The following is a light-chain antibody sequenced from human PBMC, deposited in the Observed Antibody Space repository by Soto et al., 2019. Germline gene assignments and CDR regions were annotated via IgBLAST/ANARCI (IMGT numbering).Light chain of an antibody. J-gene: IGKJ1*01. CDR1: QSVSTN. CDR3: QQYDNWPPWT. Sequence: EIVMTQSPATLSVSPGERATLSCRASQSVSTNLAWYQQKPGQGPRLLIFGASTRATGIPARFSGSGSGTEFTLTISSLQSEDCAVYYCQQYDNWPPWTFGQGTKVEIK. V-gene: IGKV3D-15*01. CDR2: GAS.